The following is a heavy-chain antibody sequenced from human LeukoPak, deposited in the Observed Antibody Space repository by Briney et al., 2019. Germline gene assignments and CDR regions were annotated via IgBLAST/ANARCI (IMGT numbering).Heavy chain of an antibody. CDR3: ARDYYDSSGFGAFDI. CDR2: INPNSGGT. D-gene: IGHD3-22*01. CDR1: GYTFTAYY. J-gene: IGHJ3*02. Sequence: ASVKVSCKASGYTFTAYYMHWGRQAPGQGLEWMGWINPNSGGTNYAQKFQGRVTMTRDTSISTAYMELSRLRSDDTAVYYCARDYYDSSGFGAFDIWGQGRMVTVSS. V-gene: IGHV1-2*02.